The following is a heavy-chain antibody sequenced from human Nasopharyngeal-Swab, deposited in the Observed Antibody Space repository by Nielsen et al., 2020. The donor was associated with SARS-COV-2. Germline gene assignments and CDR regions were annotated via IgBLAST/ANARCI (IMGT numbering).Heavy chain of an antibody. D-gene: IGHD2-2*01. CDR2: ISGSGGST. CDR1: GFTFSSYA. Sequence: GESLKISCAASGFTFSSYAMSWVRQAPGKGLEWVSAISGSGGSTYYADSVKGRFTISRDNSKNTLYLQMNSLRAEDTAVYYCAKVVGSIVVVPAAPAPYYYGMDVWGQGTTVTVSS. V-gene: IGHV3-23*01. CDR3: AKVVGSIVVVPAAPAPYYYGMDV. J-gene: IGHJ6*02.